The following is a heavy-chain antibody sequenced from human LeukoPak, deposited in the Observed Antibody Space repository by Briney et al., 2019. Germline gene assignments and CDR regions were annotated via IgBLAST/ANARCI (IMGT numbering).Heavy chain of an antibody. CDR3: AKDHVVRGVTESMDV. CDR2: ISGSGGST. V-gene: IGHV3-23*01. D-gene: IGHD3-10*01. CDR1: GFTFSSYG. J-gene: IGHJ6*03. Sequence: GGTLRLSCAASGFTFSSYGMSWVRQAPGKGLEWVSAISGSGGSTYYADSVKGRFTISRDNSKNTLYLQMNSLRAEDTAVYYCAKDHVVRGVTESMDVWGKGTTVTISS.